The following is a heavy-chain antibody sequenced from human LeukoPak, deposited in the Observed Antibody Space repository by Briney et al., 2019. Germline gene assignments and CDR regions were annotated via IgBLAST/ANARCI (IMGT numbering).Heavy chain of an antibody. CDR2: INTNTGNP. CDR1: GYTFTSYA. J-gene: IGHJ4*02. Sequence: ASVKVSCKASGYTFTSYAMNWVRRAPGQGLEWMGWINTNTGNPTYAQGFTGRFVFSLDTSVSTAYLQISSLKAEDTAVYYCAREVEQQLVELVDYWGQGTLVTVSS. V-gene: IGHV7-4-1*02. CDR3: AREVEQQLVELVDY. D-gene: IGHD6-13*01.